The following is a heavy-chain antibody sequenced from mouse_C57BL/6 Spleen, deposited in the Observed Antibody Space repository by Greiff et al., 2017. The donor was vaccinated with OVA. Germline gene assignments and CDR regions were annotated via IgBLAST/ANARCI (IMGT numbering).Heavy chain of an antibody. V-gene: IGHV3-8*01. CDR1: GYSITSDY. CDR2: ISYSGST. D-gene: IGHD2-12*01. J-gene: IGHJ4*01. Sequence: EVMLVESGPGLAKPSQTLSLTCSVTGYSITSDYWNWIRKFPGNKLEYMGYISYSGSTYYNPSLKSRISITRDTSKNQYYLQLNSVTTEDTATYYCARSQRGRQGGMDYWGQGTSVTVSS. CDR3: ARSQRGRQGGMDY.